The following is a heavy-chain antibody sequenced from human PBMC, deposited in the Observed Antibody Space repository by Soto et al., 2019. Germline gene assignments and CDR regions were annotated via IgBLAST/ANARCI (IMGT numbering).Heavy chain of an antibody. Sequence: QVQLVESGGGVVQPGRSLRLSCAASGFTFSSYAMHWVRQAPGKGLEWVAVISYGGSNKYYADSVKGRFTISRDNSKNTLYLQMNSLRAEDTAVYYCAREEWELPFDYWGQGTLVTISS. V-gene: IGHV3-30-3*01. CDR1: GFTFSSYA. CDR2: ISYGGSNK. D-gene: IGHD1-26*01. CDR3: AREEWELPFDY. J-gene: IGHJ4*02.